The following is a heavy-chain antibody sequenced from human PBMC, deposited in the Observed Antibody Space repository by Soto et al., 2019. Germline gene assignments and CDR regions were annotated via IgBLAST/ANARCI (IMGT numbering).Heavy chain of an antibody. CDR2: ISYDGSNK. V-gene: IGHV3-30*18. D-gene: IGHD5-12*01. CDR1: GFTFSSYG. J-gene: IGHJ4*02. Sequence: GGSLRLSCAASGFTFSSYGMHWVRQAPGKGLEWVAVISYDGSNKYYADSVKGRFTISRDNFKNTLYLQMNSLRAEDTAVYYCANVEMATITGFDYWGQGTLVTVSS. CDR3: ANVEMATITGFDY.